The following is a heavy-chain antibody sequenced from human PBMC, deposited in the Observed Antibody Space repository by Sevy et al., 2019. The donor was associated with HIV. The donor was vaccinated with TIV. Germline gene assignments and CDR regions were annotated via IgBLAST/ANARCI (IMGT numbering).Heavy chain of an antibody. J-gene: IGHJ6*02. Sequence: ASVKVSCKASGGTFSSYAISWVRQAPGQGLEWMGGIIPIFGTANYAQKFQGRVTITADESTSPAYMELISLRSEDTAVYYCARAEYYDFWSGPTYYYYYGMDVWGQGTTVTVSS. CDR2: IIPIFGTA. CDR1: GGTFSSYA. CDR3: ARAEYYDFWSGPTYYYYYGMDV. V-gene: IGHV1-69*13. D-gene: IGHD3-3*01.